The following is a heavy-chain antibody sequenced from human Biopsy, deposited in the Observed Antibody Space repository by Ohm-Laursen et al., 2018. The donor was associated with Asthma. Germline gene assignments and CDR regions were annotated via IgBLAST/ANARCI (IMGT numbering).Heavy chain of an antibody. CDR2: IIPFYGTA. Sequence: SVKVSCKSSGGTFSTFGISWVRQAPGQGLEWMGRIIPFYGTATYAQNSQGRLTLTADESTSTAYMELSSLRSEDTAVYFCARDYDGDYVQRHLPLAYWGQGTLVTVSS. CDR3: ARDYDGDYVQRHLPLAY. CDR1: GGTFSTFG. V-gene: IGHV1-69*13. D-gene: IGHD4-17*01. J-gene: IGHJ4*02.